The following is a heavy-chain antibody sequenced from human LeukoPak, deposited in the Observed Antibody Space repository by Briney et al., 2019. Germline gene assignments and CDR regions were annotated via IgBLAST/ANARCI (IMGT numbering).Heavy chain of an antibody. Sequence: GGSLRLSCAASGFTFTSYGMHWVRQAPGKGLEWVAFIRYDGSNKYYADSMKGRFTISRDNSKNTLYLQMNSLRAEDTAVYYCAKDEPYSSSWLHFDYWGQGTLVTVSS. D-gene: IGHD6-13*01. CDR2: IRYDGSNK. J-gene: IGHJ4*02. CDR1: GFTFTSYG. V-gene: IGHV3-30*02. CDR3: AKDEPYSSSWLHFDY.